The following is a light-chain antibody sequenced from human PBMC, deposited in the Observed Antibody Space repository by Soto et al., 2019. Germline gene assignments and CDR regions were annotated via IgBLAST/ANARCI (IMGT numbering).Light chain of an antibody. CDR1: QDITTF. CDR2: DVS. Sequence: DIQMTQSPSSLSASVGDRVTISCQASQDITTFLNWYQQKPGKAPRLLICDVSNFVTRVPSRFCGSGSGTDFSLTITSLQPEDIATYDFQQCNNLPYTFGQGTKLEIK. J-gene: IGKJ2*01. CDR3: QQCNNLPYT. V-gene: IGKV1-33*01.